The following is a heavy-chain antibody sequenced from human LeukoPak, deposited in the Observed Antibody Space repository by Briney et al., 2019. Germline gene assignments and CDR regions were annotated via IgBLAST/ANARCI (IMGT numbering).Heavy chain of an antibody. CDR2: ISTSSDTI. CDR3: ARDMFTNTWYVLDY. D-gene: IGHD6-13*01. V-gene: IGHV3-48*02. Sequence: GGSLRLSCAASGCTFSTYSMNWVRKAPGKGLEWISYISTSSDTIYYADSVKGRFTISRDNVKNSLYLQMNSLRDEDTAVYYCARDMFTNTWYVLDYWGQGTLVTVSS. CDR1: GCTFSTYS. J-gene: IGHJ4*02.